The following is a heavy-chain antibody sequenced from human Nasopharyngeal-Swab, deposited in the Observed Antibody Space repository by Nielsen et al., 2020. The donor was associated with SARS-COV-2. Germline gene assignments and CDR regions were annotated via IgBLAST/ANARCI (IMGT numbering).Heavy chain of an antibody. V-gene: IGHV1-8*01. D-gene: IGHD1-26*01. Sequence: WVRQAPGQGLEWMGCMNPGSGFKDYAQNFQGSVTMTWNTSISTAYMEISSLRSEDTAVYYCARWEKGDYWGQGTLVTVSS. CDR3: ARWEKGDY. CDR2: MNPGSGFK. J-gene: IGHJ4*02.